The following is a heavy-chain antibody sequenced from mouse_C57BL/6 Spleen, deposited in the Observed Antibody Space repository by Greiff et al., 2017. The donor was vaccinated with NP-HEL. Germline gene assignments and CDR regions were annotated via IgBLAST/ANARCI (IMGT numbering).Heavy chain of an antibody. CDR3: ARYYDGDYFDY. CDR1: GYTFTDYY. Sequence: VQLQQSGPELVKPGASVKISCKASGYTFTDYYMNWVKQSHGKSLEWIGDINPNNGGTSYNQKFKGKATLTVDKSSSTAYMELRSLTSEDSAVYYCARYYDGDYFDYWGQGTTLTVSS. CDR2: INPNNGGT. J-gene: IGHJ2*01. D-gene: IGHD2-3*01. V-gene: IGHV1-26*01.